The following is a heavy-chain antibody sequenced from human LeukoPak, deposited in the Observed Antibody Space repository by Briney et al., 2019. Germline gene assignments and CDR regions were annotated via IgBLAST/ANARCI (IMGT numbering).Heavy chain of an antibody. CDR1: GYTFTGYY. CDR2: INPSSGGT. J-gene: IGHJ6*02. Sequence: ASVKVSCKASGYTFTGYYMHWVRQAPGQGLEWMGWINPSSGGTNYAQKFQGRVTMTRDTSISTAYMELSRLRSDDTAVYYCARAPFVVVPAAIRLRYYYYGMDVWGQGTTVTVSS. D-gene: IGHD2-2*02. CDR3: ARAPFVVVPAAIRLRYYYYGMDV. V-gene: IGHV1-2*02.